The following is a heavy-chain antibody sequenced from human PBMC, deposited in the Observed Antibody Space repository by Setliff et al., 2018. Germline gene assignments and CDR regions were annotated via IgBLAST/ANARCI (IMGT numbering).Heavy chain of an antibody. D-gene: IGHD2-15*01. J-gene: IGHJ5*02. V-gene: IGHV4-38-2*02. CDR1: GYSISSGYY. CDR3: AREWVVHPKYNWFDP. CDR2: IYHSGST. Sequence: PSETLSLTCAVSGYSISSGYYWGWIRQPPGKGLEWIGSIYHSGSTYYNPSLKSRVTISVDTSKNQFSLKLSSVTAADTAVYYCAREWVVHPKYNWFDPWGQGTLVTVSS.